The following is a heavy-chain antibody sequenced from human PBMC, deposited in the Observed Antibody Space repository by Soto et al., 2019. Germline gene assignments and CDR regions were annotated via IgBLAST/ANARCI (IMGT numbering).Heavy chain of an antibody. CDR2: MYYSGST. J-gene: IGHJ4*02. V-gene: IGHV4-59*01. CDR1: DGSISSYY. D-gene: IGHD2-15*01. Sequence: PSETLSLTCTVSDGSISSYYWSWIRQSPGKGLEWIGYMYYSGSTNYNPSLKSRVTISIDTSRNQFSLKLSSVTAADTAVYYCASSKIVVVAASKAFDYWGQGTLVTVSS. CDR3: ASSKIVVVAASKAFDY.